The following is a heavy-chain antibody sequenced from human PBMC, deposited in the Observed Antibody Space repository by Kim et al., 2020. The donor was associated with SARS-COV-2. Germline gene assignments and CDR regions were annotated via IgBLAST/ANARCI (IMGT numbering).Heavy chain of an antibody. J-gene: IGHJ6*02. V-gene: IGHV3-15*01. CDR3: TTSVGIASPYGMDV. Sequence: AAPVKGRFTISRDDSKHTLYLQMNSLKTEDTAVYYCTTSVGIASPYGMDVWGQGTTVTVSS. D-gene: IGHD6-13*01.